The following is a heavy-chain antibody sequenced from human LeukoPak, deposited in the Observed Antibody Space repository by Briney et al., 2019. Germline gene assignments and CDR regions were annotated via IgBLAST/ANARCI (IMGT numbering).Heavy chain of an antibody. D-gene: IGHD3-10*01. CDR1: GFTVSSNY. V-gene: IGHV3-66*01. Sequence: GGSLRLSCAASGFTVSSNYTSWVRQAPGKGLEWVSVIYSGGSTYYADSVKGRFTISRDNSKNTLYLQMNSLRAEDTAVYYCAREVYGSGSYFDAYWGQGTLVTVSS. J-gene: IGHJ4*02. CDR2: IYSGGST. CDR3: AREVYGSGSYFDAY.